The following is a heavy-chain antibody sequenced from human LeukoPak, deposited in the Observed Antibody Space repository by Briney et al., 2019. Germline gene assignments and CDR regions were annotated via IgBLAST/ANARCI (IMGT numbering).Heavy chain of an antibody. J-gene: IGHJ4*02. V-gene: IGHV5-51*01. D-gene: IGHD2-15*01. Sequence: GESLKICCKGSGYDFPTYWIGWVRQMPGRGLEWMGIIYPGDSDTRYSPSFQGQVTISADQSISTAYLQWSSLKASDTAMYYCARAKYCSGGTCYAEYWGQGTLVTVSS. CDR1: GYDFPTYW. CDR3: ARAKYCSGGTCYAEY. CDR2: IYPGDSDT.